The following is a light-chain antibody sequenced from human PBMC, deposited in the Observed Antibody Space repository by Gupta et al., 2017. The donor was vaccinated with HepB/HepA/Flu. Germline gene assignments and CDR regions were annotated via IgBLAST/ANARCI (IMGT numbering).Light chain of an antibody. V-gene: IGKV3-11*01. CDR2: DAS. Sequence: EIVLTQSPATLSLSPGESATLSCRASQSVSSYLAWYQQKPGQAPRLLIYDASNRATGIPARFSGGGSETDFTLTISSLEPEDFAVYYCQQRSNWPLTFGGGTXVEIK. J-gene: IGKJ4*01. CDR1: QSVSSY. CDR3: QQRSNWPLT.